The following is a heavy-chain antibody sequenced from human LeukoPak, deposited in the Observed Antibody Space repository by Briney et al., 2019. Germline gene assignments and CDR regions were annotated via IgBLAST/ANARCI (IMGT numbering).Heavy chain of an antibody. CDR2: ISSSGSTI. Sequence: GGSLRLSCAASGFTFSSYEMNWVRQAPGKGLEWVSYISSSGSTIYYADSVKGRFTISRDNAKNLLYLQMNSLRVEDTAVYYCATQHYTNGWYYFDYWGQGTLVTVSS. V-gene: IGHV3-48*03. D-gene: IGHD6-19*01. J-gene: IGHJ4*02. CDR3: ATQHYTNGWYYFDY. CDR1: GFTFSSYE.